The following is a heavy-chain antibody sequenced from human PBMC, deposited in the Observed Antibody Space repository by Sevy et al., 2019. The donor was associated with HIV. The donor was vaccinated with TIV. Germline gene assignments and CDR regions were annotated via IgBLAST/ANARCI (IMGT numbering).Heavy chain of an antibody. V-gene: IGHV3-30*18. CDR3: TKKPPAYSDFPYGMDV. J-gene: IGHJ6*02. D-gene: IGHD4-17*01. CDR1: GFIFDDYG. Sequence: GGSLRLSCVGSGFIFDDYGMHWVRQAPGKGLEWVALISHDGGKKYYADSVKGGFTISRDNFKNTLYLQMNTLRRDDTAAYFCTKKPPAYSDFPYGMDVWGQGTTVTVSS. CDR2: ISHDGGKK.